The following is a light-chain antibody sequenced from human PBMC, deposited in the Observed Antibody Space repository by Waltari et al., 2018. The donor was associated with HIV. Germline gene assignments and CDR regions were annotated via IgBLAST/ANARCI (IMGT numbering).Light chain of an antibody. V-gene: IGLV2-23*02. CDR3: CSYAGSSTLL. J-gene: IGLJ2*01. CDR1: SSDVGAYNY. Sequence: QSALTQPASVSGSPGQSITISCTGTSSDVGAYNYVSWYQHHPGKATTLMIYDVSERPAGVSDRFSGSRSGNTASLTISGLQAEDEADYYCCSYAGSSTLLFGGGTKLTVL. CDR2: DVS.